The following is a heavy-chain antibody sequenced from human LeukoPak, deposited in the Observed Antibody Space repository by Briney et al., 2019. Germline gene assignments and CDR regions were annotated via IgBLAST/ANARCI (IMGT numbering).Heavy chain of an antibody. J-gene: IGHJ4*02. D-gene: IGHD4-17*01. V-gene: IGHV3-48*03. CDR2: ITSSGNTI. CDR1: GFTFSSYE. Sequence: GGSLRLSCAASGFTFSSYEMNWVRQAPGKGLEWVSYITSSGNTIYYADSVKGRFTISRDNAKNSLYLQMNSLRAEDTAVYYCARLTTMTTTGGPFDYWGQGTLVTVSS. CDR3: ARLTTMTTTGGPFDY.